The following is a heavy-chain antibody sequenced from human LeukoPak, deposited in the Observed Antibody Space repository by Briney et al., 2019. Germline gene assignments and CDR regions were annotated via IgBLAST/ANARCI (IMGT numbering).Heavy chain of an antibody. Sequence: GGSLRLSCAASGFTFSSYWMNWARQAPGRGLEWVASINHNGNVNYYVDSVKGRFTISRDNAKNSLYLQMSNLRAEDTAVYYCAKQLGYCSDGSCYFPYWGQGTLVTVSS. D-gene: IGHD2-15*01. CDR2: INHNGNVN. CDR3: AKQLGYCSDGSCYFPY. V-gene: IGHV3-7*03. J-gene: IGHJ4*02. CDR1: GFTFSSYW.